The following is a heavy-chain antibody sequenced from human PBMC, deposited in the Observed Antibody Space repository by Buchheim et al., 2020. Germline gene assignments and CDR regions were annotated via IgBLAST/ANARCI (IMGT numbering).Heavy chain of an antibody. CDR3: ARGWTMGV. CDR1: GFSFNAHV. D-gene: IGHD2-15*01. V-gene: IGHV3-23*04. J-gene: IGHJ6*02. CDR2: ITYDGTT. Sequence: EVQLVESGGDLEQSGGSLRLSCVASGFSFNAHVMNWVRQAPGMGLDWISTITYDGTTYYSKSATGRFTISSDNSKNTLFLQMDRLRVEDTAVYYCARGWTMGVWGQGTT.